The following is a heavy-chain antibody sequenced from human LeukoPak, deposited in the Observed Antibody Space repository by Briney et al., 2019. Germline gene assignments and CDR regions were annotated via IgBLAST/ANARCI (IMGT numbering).Heavy chain of an antibody. J-gene: IGHJ4*02. Sequence: ASVKVSCKASGYTFTSYDINWVRQATGQGLEWMGWMNPNSGNTGYAQKFQGRVTITRNTSISTAYMELSSLRSEDTAVYYCARGRIAARTKSFDYWGQGTLVTVSS. D-gene: IGHD6-6*01. V-gene: IGHV1-8*03. CDR1: GYTFTSYD. CDR2: MNPNSGNT. CDR3: ARGRIAARTKSFDY.